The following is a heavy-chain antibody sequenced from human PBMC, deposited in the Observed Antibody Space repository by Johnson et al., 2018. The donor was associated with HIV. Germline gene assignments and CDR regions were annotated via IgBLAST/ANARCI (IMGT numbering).Heavy chain of an antibody. D-gene: IGHD4-11*01. J-gene: IGHJ3*02. V-gene: IGHV3-23*04. CDR1: GFDLEYYA. CDR3: ARGGLYIQFLAFDAFDI. CDR2: ISGSTI. Sequence: VQLVESGGGLVRPGGSLRLSCAASGFDLEYYAMSWVRQAPGKGLEWIAAISGSTIYYADAVKGRFTISRDNSKNTRYLQMNSLRPEDTAVYFCARGGLYIQFLAFDAFDIWGQGTMVTVSS.